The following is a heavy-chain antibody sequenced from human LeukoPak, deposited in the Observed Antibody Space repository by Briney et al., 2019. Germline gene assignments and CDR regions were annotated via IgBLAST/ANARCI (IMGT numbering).Heavy chain of an antibody. Sequence: SQTLSLTCAISGDSVSSNSATWNWIRQSPSRGLEWLGRTYYRCKWYNDSAVSVQGRITINPDTAKNQFYLQLNSVAPEDTAVYYCARGPNRYFDLWGRGTLVTVSS. CDR3: ARGPNRYFDL. CDR2: TYYRCKWYN. CDR1: GDSVSSNSAT. V-gene: IGHV6-1*01. J-gene: IGHJ2*01.